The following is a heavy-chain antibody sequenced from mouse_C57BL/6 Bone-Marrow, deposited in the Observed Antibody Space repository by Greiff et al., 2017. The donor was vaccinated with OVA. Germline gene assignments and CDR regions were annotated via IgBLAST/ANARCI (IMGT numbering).Heavy chain of an antibody. CDR3: ARGRLRRGFDY. Sequence: EVKLVESGPGMVKPSQSLSLTCTVTGYSITSGYDWHWIRHFPGNKLAWMGYISYSGSTTYNPSLKSRISITHDTSKNHFFLKLNSVTTEDTATYYCARGRLRRGFDYWGQGTTLTFSS. V-gene: IGHV3-1*01. CDR2: ISYSGST. CDR1: GYSITSGYD. D-gene: IGHD2-4*01. J-gene: IGHJ2*01.